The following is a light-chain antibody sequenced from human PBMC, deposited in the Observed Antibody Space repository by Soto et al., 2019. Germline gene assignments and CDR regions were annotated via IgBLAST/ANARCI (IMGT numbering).Light chain of an antibody. J-gene: IGLJ1*01. CDR3: ATWADSLNGYV. CDR2: SYN. V-gene: IGLV1-44*01. Sequence: QSVLAQPPSASGTPGQRVTISCSGNSSNIGSNTVNWYQQLPGTAPKLLIYSYNQRPSGVPHRFSGSKSGTSASLAISGLQSEDEAAYYCATWADSLNGYVFGTGTKVTVL. CDR1: SSNIGSNT.